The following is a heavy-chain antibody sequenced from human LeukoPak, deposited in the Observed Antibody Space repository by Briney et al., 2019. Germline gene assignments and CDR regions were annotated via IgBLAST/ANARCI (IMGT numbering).Heavy chain of an antibody. J-gene: IGHJ4*02. V-gene: IGHV1-2*06. Sequence: ASVKVSCKASGYTFTGYYMHWVRQAPGQGLEWMGRINPNSGGANYAQKFQGRVTMTRDTSISTAYMELSRLRSDDTAVYYCARATLNYYDSSGYPLDYWGQGTLVTVSS. CDR2: INPNSGGA. D-gene: IGHD3-22*01. CDR3: ARATLNYYDSSGYPLDY. CDR1: GYTFTGYY.